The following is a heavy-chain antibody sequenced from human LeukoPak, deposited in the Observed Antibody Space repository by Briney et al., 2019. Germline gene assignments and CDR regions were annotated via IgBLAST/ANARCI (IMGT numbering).Heavy chain of an antibody. D-gene: IGHD6-19*01. CDR2: VSGSGGNT. CDR3: AKDRSSGWYTTLDY. Sequence: QPGASLRLPCAASGFTFSSYAITWVRQAPGKGLEWVSAVSGSGGNTSYADSVKGRFTISRDNSKNTLYLQMNSLRAEDTAVYYCAKDRSSGWYTTLDYWGQGVLVTVSS. CDR1: GFTFSSYA. V-gene: IGHV3-23*01. J-gene: IGHJ4*02.